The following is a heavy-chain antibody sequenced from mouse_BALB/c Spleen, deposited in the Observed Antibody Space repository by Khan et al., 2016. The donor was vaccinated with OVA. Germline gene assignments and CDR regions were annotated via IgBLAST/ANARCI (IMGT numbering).Heavy chain of an antibody. CDR3: ERIYRSDFDY. D-gene: IGHD1-1*01. CDR1: GYSFTGYF. CDR2: INPHIGET. J-gene: IGHJ2*01. V-gene: IGHV1-20*02. Sequence: VQLQQSGPELVKPGASVKISCKASGYSFTGYFMNWVMQSHGKSLEWIGRINPHIGETFYNQKFKDKATLTVDESSSTAHMELRSLASEDSAVYYGERIYRSDFDYWGQGTTLTVSS.